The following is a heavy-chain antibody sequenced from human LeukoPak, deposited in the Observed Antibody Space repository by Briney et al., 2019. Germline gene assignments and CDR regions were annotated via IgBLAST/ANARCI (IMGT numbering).Heavy chain of an antibody. V-gene: IGHV1-2*04. CDR2: INPNSGGT. D-gene: IGHD2-2*01. CDR1: GYTFTGYY. J-gene: IGHJ4*02. CDR3: ARGYDCSSTSCYADFDY. Sequence: ASVKVSCKASGYTFTGYYMHWVRQAPGQGLEWMGWINPNSGGTNYAQKFQGWVTMTRDTSISTAYKELSRLRSDDTAVYYCARGYDCSSTSCYADFDYWGQGTLVTVSS.